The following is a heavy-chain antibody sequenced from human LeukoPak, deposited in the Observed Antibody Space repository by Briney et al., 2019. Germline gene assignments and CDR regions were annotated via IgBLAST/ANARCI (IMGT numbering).Heavy chain of an antibody. CDR2: INAGNGNT. D-gene: IGHD3-22*01. J-gene: IGHJ2*01. CDR3: ARNHYDSSGYYYFSDWYFGL. V-gene: IGHV1-3*01. Sequence: ASVKVSCKASGYTFTSYAMHWVRQAPGQRLEWMGWINAGNGNTKYSQKFQGRVTITRDTSASTAYMELSSLRSEDTAVYYCARNHYDSSGYYYFSDWYFGLWGRGTLVTVSS. CDR1: GYTFTSYA.